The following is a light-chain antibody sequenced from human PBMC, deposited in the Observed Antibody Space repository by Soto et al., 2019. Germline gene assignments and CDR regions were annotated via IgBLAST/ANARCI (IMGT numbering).Light chain of an antibody. CDR2: EVS. Sequence: QSVLTQPASVSGSPGQSITISCIGTSSDVGGYNYVSWYQQYPGKAPKFMIYEVSNRPSGVSDRFSGSKSGNTASLTISGLQAEDEADYYCSSYTSSSTYVFGTGTKVTVL. V-gene: IGLV2-14*01. J-gene: IGLJ1*01. CDR3: SSYTSSSTYV. CDR1: SSDVGGYNY.